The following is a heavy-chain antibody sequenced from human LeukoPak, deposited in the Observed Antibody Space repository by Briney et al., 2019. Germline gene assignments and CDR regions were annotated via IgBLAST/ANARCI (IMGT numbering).Heavy chain of an antibody. V-gene: IGHV4-34*01. D-gene: IGHD2-15*01. J-gene: IGHJ4*02. CDR1: GGPFSGYY. CDR2: INHSGST. CDR3: ARAPYCSGGSCYFDY. Sequence: TSETLSLTCAVYGGPFSGYYWSWIRQPPGKGLEWIGEINHSGSTNYDPSLKSRVTISVDTSKNQFSLKLSSVTAADTAVYYCARAPYCSGGSCYFDYWGQGTLVTVSS.